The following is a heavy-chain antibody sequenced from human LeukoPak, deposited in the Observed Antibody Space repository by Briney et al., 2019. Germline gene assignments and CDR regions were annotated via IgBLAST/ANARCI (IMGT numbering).Heavy chain of an antibody. V-gene: IGHV3-7*01. CDR1: GFTFSSYW. D-gene: IGHD3-22*01. CDR3: ARENYYDSSGYPQPSDY. CDR2: IKQDGSEK. J-gene: IGHJ4*02. Sequence: GGSLRLSCAASGFTFSSYWMSWVRQAPGKGLEWVANIKQDGSEKYYVDSVKGRFTISRDNAKNSLYLQMNSLRAEDTAVHYCARENYYDSSGYPQPSDYWGQGTLVTVSS.